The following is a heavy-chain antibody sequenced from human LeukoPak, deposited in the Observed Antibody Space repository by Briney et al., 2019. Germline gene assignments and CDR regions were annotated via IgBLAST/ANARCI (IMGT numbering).Heavy chain of an antibody. CDR1: GFTFDDYG. J-gene: IGHJ6*04. Sequence: GGSLRLSCAASGFTFDDYGMSCVRQAPGKGLEWVAVISYDGSNKYYADSVKGRFTISRDNSKNTLYLQMNSLRAEDTAVYYCAKGTLYYGSGGYCMDVWGKGTTVSVSS. CDR2: ISYDGSNK. V-gene: IGHV3-30*18. D-gene: IGHD3-10*01. CDR3: AKGTLYYGSGGYCMDV.